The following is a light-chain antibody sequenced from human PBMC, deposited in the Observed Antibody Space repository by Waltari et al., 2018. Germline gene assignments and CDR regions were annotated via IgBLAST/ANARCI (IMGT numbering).Light chain of an antibody. V-gene: IGKV3-15*01. Sequence: EIVMTQSPATLSVSPGERATLSCRASQSVSSNLAWYQRKPGQAPRLPIYGASTRATGIPARFSGSGSGTEFTLTISSLQSEDFAVYYCQQYNNWPPWTFGQGTKVEIK. CDR1: QSVSSN. CDR2: GAS. J-gene: IGKJ1*01. CDR3: QQYNNWPPWT.